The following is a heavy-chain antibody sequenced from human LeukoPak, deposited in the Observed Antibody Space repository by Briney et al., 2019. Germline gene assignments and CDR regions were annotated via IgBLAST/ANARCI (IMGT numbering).Heavy chain of an antibody. CDR1: GFTFSSYS. CDR2: ISSSSSYI. Sequence: GGSLRLSCAASGFTFSSYSMNWVRQAPGKGLEWVSSISSSSSYIYYADSVKGRFTISRDNAKNSLYLQMNSLRAEDTAVYYCAKENLPRHIVVVVEGWFDPWGQGILVTVSS. V-gene: IGHV3-21*04. J-gene: IGHJ5*02. D-gene: IGHD2-15*01. CDR3: AKENLPRHIVVVVEGWFDP.